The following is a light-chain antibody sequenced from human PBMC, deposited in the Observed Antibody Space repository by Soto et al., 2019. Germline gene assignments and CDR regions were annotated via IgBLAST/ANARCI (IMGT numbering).Light chain of an antibody. Sequence: EIVLTQSPATLSLSPGERATLSCRASQSVSSYLAWYQQKHGQAPRLLIYDASNRATGIPARFSGSGSGTDFTLTISSLEPEDFAVYYCQQRSNWLTWTFGQGTKVEIK. CDR1: QSVSSY. CDR2: DAS. J-gene: IGKJ1*01. V-gene: IGKV3-11*01. CDR3: QQRSNWLTWT.